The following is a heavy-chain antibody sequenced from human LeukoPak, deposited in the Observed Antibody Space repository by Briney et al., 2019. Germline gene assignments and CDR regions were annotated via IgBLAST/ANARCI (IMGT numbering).Heavy chain of an antibody. V-gene: IGHV4-59*01. D-gene: IGHD2-21*01. J-gene: IGHJ5*02. CDR3: ARDQGRDEASTWFDP. CDR2: IYYSGST. Sequence: SETLSLTCTVSGGSISSYYWSWIRQPPGKGLEWIGYIYYSGSTNYNPSLKSRVTISVDTSKNQFSLKLSSVTAADTAVYYCARDQGRDEASTWFDPWGQGTLVTVSS. CDR1: GGSISSYY.